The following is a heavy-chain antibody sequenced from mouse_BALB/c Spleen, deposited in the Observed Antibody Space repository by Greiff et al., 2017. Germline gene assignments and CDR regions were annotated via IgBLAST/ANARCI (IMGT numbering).Heavy chain of an antibody. V-gene: IGHV5-9-4*01. CDR2: ISSGGSYT. CDR3: ARGGQLGLRNAMDY. D-gene: IGHD3-1*01. Sequence: EVQVVESGGGLVKPGGSLKLSCAASGFTFSSYAMSWVRQSPEKRLEWVAEISSGGSYTYYPDTVTGRFTISRDNAKNTLYLEMSSLRSEDTAMYYCARGGQLGLRNAMDYWGQGTSVTVSS. CDR1: GFTFSSYA. J-gene: IGHJ4*01.